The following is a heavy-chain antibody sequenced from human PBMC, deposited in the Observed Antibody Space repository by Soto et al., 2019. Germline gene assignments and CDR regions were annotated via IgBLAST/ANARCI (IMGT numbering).Heavy chain of an antibody. J-gene: IGHJ3*02. V-gene: IGHV3-23*01. CDR1: GFTFSSYA. CDR3: AKDLQDSSGYYWTHAFDI. CDR2: ISGSGGST. D-gene: IGHD3-22*01. Sequence: EVQLLESGGGLVQPGGSLRLSCAASGFTFSSYAMSWVRQAPGKGLEWVSAISGSGGSTYYADSVKGRFTISRDNSKNTLYLQMTSLRAEDTAVYYCAKDLQDSSGYYWTHAFDIWGQGTMVTVSS.